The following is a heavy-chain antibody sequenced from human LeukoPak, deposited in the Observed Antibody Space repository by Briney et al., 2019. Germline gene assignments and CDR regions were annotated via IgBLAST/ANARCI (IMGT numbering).Heavy chain of an antibody. D-gene: IGHD6-19*01. Sequence: GESLRLSCAASGFTFSSYSMHWVRQAPGKGLEWVSFISSSSSHIYYADSVKGRFTISRDNAKNSLYLQMDSLRAEDTAVYYCAKAVADSSGHYWVYFDYWGQGILVTVSS. CDR1: GFTFSSYS. V-gene: IGHV3-21*01. J-gene: IGHJ4*02. CDR2: ISSSSSHI. CDR3: AKAVADSSGHYWVYFDY.